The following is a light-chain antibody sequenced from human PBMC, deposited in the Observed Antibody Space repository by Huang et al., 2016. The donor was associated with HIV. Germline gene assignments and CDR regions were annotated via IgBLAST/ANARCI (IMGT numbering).Light chain of an antibody. Sequence: DIVMTQSPLSLPVTPGEPASISCRVSQSLLHSNGYNYLDWYLQKPGQSPQLLIYLGSTRAAGVPDRFSGSGSGTDFTLKISRVEAEDVGVYYCMQVLQTPRYTFGQGTKLEIK. V-gene: IGKV2-28*01. CDR3: MQVLQTPRYT. CDR1: QSLLHSNGYNY. CDR2: LGS. J-gene: IGKJ2*01.